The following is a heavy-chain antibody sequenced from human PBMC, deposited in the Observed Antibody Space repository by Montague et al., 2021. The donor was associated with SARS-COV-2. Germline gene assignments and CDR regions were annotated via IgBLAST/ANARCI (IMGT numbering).Heavy chain of an antibody. J-gene: IGHJ6*02. D-gene: IGHD4-11*01. CDR1: GGSFSGNY. V-gene: IGHV4-34*01. CDR2: INHYGST. CDR3: ARGLPVTTLFYYLGTDV. Sequence: ETLSLTCAVYGGSFSGNYWSWIRQPPGKGLEWIGEINHYGSTNYNPSLKSRVPMSVDTSQNQFPLTLSPVTAADTAVYYCARGLPVTTLFYYLGTDVWGQGTTVTVSS.